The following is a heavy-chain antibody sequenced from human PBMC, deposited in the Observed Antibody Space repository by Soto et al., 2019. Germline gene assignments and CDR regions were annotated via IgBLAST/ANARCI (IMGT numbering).Heavy chain of an antibody. J-gene: IGHJ6*02. CDR1: GFTFSSYA. CDR3: ARDYWYSYGQKDIYYYYGMDV. Sequence: PGGSLRLSCAASGFTFSSYAMHWVRQAPGKGLEWVAVISYDGSNKYYADSVKGRFTISRDNSKNTLYLQMNSLRAEDTAVYYCARDYWYSYGQKDIYYYYGMDVWGQGTTVTVSS. CDR2: ISYDGSNK. V-gene: IGHV3-30-3*01. D-gene: IGHD5-18*01.